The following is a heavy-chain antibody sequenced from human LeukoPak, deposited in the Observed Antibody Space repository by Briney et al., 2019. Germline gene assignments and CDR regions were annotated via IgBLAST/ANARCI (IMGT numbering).Heavy chain of an antibody. D-gene: IGHD3-22*01. CDR3: ARVVRDYDSSGYYFDAFDY. Sequence: SVKVSCKASGYTLTSYDINWVRQATGQGLEWMGWMNPNSGNTGYAQKFQGRVTMTRNTSISTAYMELSSLRSEDTAVYYCARVVRDYDSSGYYFDAFDYWGQGTLVTFSS. J-gene: IGHJ4*02. CDR1: GYTLTSYD. V-gene: IGHV1-8*01. CDR2: MNPNSGNT.